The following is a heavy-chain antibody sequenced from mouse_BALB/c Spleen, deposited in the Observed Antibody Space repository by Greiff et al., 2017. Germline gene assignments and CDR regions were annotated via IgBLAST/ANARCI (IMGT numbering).Heavy chain of an antibody. CDR2: ISSGGST. J-gene: IGHJ3*01. Sequence: EVQVVESGGGLVKPGGSLKLSCAASGFTFSSYAMSWVRQTPEKRLEWVASISSGGSTYYPDSVKGRFTISRDNARNILYLQMSSLRSEDTAMYYCARGGTTKFAYWGQGTLVTVSA. CDR3: ARGGTTKFAY. CDR1: GFTFSSYA. V-gene: IGHV5-6-5*01. D-gene: IGHD1-1*01.